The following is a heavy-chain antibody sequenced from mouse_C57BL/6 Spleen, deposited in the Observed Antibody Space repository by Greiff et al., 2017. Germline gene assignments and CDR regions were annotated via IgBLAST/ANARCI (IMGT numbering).Heavy chain of an antibody. Sequence: EVQLQQSGPGLVKPSQSLSLTCSVTGYSITSGYYWNWIRQFPGNKLEWMGYISYDGSNNYNPSLKNRISITRDTSKNQFFLKLNSVTTEDTATYYCARCSSYLYWYFDVWGTGTTVTVSS. J-gene: IGHJ1*03. CDR3: ARCSSYLYWYFDV. CDR2: ISYDGSN. CDR1: GYSITSGYY. V-gene: IGHV3-6*01. D-gene: IGHD1-1*01.